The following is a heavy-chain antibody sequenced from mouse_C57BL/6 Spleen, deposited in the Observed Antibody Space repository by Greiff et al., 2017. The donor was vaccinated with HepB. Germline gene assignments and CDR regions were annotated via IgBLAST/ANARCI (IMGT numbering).Heavy chain of an antibody. J-gene: IGHJ3*01. CDR3: ARGGTWLAY. CDR2: ISYDGSN. V-gene: IGHV3-6*01. D-gene: IGHD3-3*01. Sequence: EVKLMESGPGLVKPSQSLSLTCSVTGYSITSGYYWNWIRQFPGNKLEWMGYISYDGSNNYNPSLKNRISITRDTSKNQFFLKLNSVTTEDTATYYCARGGTWLAYWGQGTLVTVSA. CDR1: GYSITSGYY.